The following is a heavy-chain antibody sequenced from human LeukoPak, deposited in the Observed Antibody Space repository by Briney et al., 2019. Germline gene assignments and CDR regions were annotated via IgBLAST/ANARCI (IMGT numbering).Heavy chain of an antibody. CDR2: IKGDGSSV. CDR3: AKDLSGWDFDY. Sequence: GGSLRLSCAASGFTFSSYWMDWARQGPGKGLVWVARIKGDGSSVIYADSVKGRFTISRDNSKNTLYLQMNSLRAEDTAVYYCAKDLSGWDFDYWGQGTLVTVSS. V-gene: IGHV3-74*01. J-gene: IGHJ4*02. D-gene: IGHD6-19*01. CDR1: GFTFSSYW.